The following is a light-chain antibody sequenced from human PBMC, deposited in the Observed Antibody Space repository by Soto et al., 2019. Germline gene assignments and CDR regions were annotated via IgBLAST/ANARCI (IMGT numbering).Light chain of an antibody. CDR3: TSYTSISTYV. CDR1: SSDVGGYNH. V-gene: IGLV2-14*01. J-gene: IGLJ1*01. Sequence: QYVRTQPASVSESPGQAITISCAGTSSDVGGYNHVSWYQQHADKAPKLLIHEVSNRPSGVSNRFSGSKSGNTASLTISGLQAEDEANYYCTSYTSISTYVFGTGTKVTVL. CDR2: EVS.